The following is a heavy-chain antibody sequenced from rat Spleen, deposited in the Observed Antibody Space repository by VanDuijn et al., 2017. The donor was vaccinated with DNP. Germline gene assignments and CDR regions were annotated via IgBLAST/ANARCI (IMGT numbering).Heavy chain of an antibody. Sequence: EVQLQESGPGLVKPSQSLPLTCSVTGYSITSSYRWNWNRKFPGNKLEWIGYINSAGSTNYNPSLKSRITITRDTSKNPFFRQVNSVTTEDTATYYCARGYYDYWDFDFWGTGTRVTVSS. CDR1: GYSITSSYR. J-gene: IGHJ1*01. V-gene: IGHV3-3*01. CDR3: ARGYYDYWDFDF. CDR2: INSAGST. D-gene: IGHD1-6*01.